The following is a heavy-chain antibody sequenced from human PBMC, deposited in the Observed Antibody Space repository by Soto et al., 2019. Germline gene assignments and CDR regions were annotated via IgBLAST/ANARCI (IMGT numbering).Heavy chain of an antibody. Sequence: SGTPSLTCAVFGWSFSGYYWSWVRPPPGKGLEWIGEINHSGSTYYNPSLKSRVTISVDTSKNQFSLKLSSVTAADTAVYYCATPSSYSGSYLEWFDPWGQGTLVTVSS. CDR2: INHSGST. J-gene: IGHJ5*02. CDR3: ATPSSYSGSYLEWFDP. V-gene: IGHV4-34*01. D-gene: IGHD1-26*01. CDR1: GWSFSGYY.